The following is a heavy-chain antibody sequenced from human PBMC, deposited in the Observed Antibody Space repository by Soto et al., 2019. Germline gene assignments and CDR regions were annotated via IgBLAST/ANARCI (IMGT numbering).Heavy chain of an antibody. J-gene: IGHJ4*02. Sequence: QVQLVQSGAEVKKPGSSVKVSCKASGGTFSSYTISWVRQAPGQGLEWMGRIIPILGIANYEQKFQGRVTITADKSTSTAYMELSSLRSEDTAVYYCARGGSSGWYSFDYWGQGTLVTVPS. CDR2: IIPILGIA. CDR3: ARGGSSGWYSFDY. V-gene: IGHV1-69*02. D-gene: IGHD6-19*01. CDR1: GGTFSSYT.